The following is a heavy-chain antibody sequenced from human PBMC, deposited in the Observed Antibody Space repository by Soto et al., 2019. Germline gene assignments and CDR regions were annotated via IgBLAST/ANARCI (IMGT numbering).Heavy chain of an antibody. Sequence: SETLSLTCTVSGGSISSYYWSWIRQPAGKGLEWIGRIYTSGSTNYNPSLKNRVTMSVDTSKNQFSLKLSSVTAADTAVYYCARVLGGSSSRPDYYYGMDVWGQGTTVTVSS. D-gene: IGHD6-6*01. J-gene: IGHJ6*02. CDR1: GGSISSYY. CDR2: IYTSGST. V-gene: IGHV4-4*07. CDR3: ARVLGGSSSRPDYYYGMDV.